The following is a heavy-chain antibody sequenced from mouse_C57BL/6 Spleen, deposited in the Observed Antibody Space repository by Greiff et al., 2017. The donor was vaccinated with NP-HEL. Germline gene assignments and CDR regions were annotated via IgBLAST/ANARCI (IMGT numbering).Heavy chain of an antibody. CDR3: ERCTTVVARAYDAMDY. D-gene: IGHD1-1*01. CDR2: ISSGSSTI. V-gene: IGHV5-17*01. J-gene: IGHJ4*01. Sequence: EVKLVESGGGLVKPGGSLKLSCAASGFTFSDYGMHWVRQAPEKGLEWVAYISSGSSTIYYADTVKGRFTISRDNAKNTLFLQMTSLRSEDTAMYYWERCTTVVARAYDAMDYWGQGTSVTVSS. CDR1: GFTFSDYG.